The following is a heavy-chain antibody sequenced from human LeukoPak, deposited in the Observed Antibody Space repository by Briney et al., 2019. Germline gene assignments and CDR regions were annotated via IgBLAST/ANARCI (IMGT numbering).Heavy chain of an antibody. V-gene: IGHV3-30-3*01. D-gene: IGHD2-15*01. J-gene: IGHJ6*02. CDR2: ISYDGSNK. Sequence: PGRSLRLSCAASGFTFSRYGMHWVRQAPGKGLEWVAVISYDGSNKYYADSVKGRFTISRDNSKNTLFLLMNSLRAEDTAVYYCARESVGYCSGGGCYGMDVWGQGTTVTVSS. CDR1: GFTFSRYG. CDR3: ARESVGYCSGGGCYGMDV.